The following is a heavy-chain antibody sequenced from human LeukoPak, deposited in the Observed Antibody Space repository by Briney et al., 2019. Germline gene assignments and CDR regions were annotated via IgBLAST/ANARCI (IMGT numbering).Heavy chain of an antibody. D-gene: IGHD5-24*01. CDR2: IYSGGST. CDR3: ARVGGYNLGLLVYYYGMDV. CDR1: GFTVSSNY. Sequence: GGSLRLSCAASGFTVSSNYMSWVRQAPGKGLEWVSVIYSGGSTYYADSVKGRFTISRDNSKNTLYLQMNSLRAEDTAVYYCARVGGYNLGLLVYYYGMDVWGQGTTVTVSS. J-gene: IGHJ6*02. V-gene: IGHV3-66*01.